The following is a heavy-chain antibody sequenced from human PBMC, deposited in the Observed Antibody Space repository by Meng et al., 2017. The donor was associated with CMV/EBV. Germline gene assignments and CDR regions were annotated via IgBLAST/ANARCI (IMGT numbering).Heavy chain of an antibody. D-gene: IGHD3-22*01. Sequence: GGSLKISCAASGFTFSNAWMSWVRQAPGKGLEWVGRIKSKTDGGTTDYAAPVKGRFTISRDDSKNTLYLQMNSLKTEDTAVYYCTTLYYYDSSGLNYWGQGTLVTVSS. CDR2: IKSKTDGGTT. V-gene: IGHV3-15*01. CDR1: GFTFSNAW. J-gene: IGHJ4*02. CDR3: TTLYYYDSSGLNY.